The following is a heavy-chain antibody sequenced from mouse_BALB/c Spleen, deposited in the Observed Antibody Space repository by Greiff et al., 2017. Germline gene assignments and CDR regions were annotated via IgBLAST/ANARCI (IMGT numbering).Heavy chain of an antibody. CDR1: GFTFSSYA. Sequence: EVHLVESGGGLVKPGGSLKLSCAASGFTFSSYAMSWVRQTPEKRLEWVASISSGGSTYYPDSVMGRFTISRENAKNILYLQMSSLRSEDTAMYYCARDKVATDYAMDDWGQGTTVTVSS. D-gene: IGHD1-1*01. CDR3: ARDKVATDYAMDD. V-gene: IGHV5-6-5*01. CDR2: ISSGGST. J-gene: IGHJ4*01.